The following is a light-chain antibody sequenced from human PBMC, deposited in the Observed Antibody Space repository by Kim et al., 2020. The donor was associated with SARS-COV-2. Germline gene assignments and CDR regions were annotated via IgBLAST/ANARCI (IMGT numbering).Light chain of an antibody. V-gene: IGKV1-39*01. CDR1: QSISGY. Sequence: SASVGDRATNTCRASQSISGYLNWYQQKPGKAPNLLIYAASNLQDGVPSRFSGSGFGTDFTLTIRSLQPEDLSTYYCQQSDTAPYTFGQGTKLEI. CDR3: QQSDTAPYT. J-gene: IGKJ2*01. CDR2: AAS.